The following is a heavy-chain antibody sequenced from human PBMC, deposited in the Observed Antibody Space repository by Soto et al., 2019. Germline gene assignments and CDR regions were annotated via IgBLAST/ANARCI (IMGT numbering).Heavy chain of an antibody. CDR3: ARDRGYCSGGSXPXAAXDI. D-gene: IGHD2-15*01. CDR2: ISAYHGIA. V-gene: IGHV1-18*01. CDR1: GYTFTSYG. J-gene: IGHJ3*02. Sequence: ASVKVSCKASGYTFTSYGISWVRQAPGQGLEWMGWISAYHGIANYAQKFQGRVTITTDKSTSTAYMELSSLRSEDTAVYYCARDRGYCSGGSXPXAAXDIWGQGTMVTISS.